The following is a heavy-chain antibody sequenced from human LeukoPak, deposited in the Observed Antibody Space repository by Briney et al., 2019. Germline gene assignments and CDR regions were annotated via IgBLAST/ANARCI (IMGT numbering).Heavy chain of an antibody. Sequence: SETLSLTCAVYGGSFSGYYWSWIRQPPGKGLEWIGEINHSGSTNYNPSLKSRVTISVDTSKNQFSLKLSSVTAADTAVYYCARVRAYYYGSGSYGSNWFDPWGQGTLATVSS. V-gene: IGHV4-34*01. CDR3: ARVRAYYYGSGSYGSNWFDP. CDR1: GGSFSGYY. CDR2: INHSGST. D-gene: IGHD3-10*01. J-gene: IGHJ5*02.